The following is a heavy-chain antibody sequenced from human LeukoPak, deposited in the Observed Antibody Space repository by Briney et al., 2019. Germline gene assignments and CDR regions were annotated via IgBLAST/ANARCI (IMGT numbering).Heavy chain of an antibody. Sequence: ASVKVSLKSSGYTFTGYFMHWVRQPPGQGLEWMGWINPNCGGTNYAQKFQGRVTMTRHTSISTAYMELSRLRSDATAVYYCARDERYDSSGYPFDYWGQGTLVTVSS. CDR2: INPNCGGT. CDR1: GYTFTGYF. CDR3: ARDERYDSSGYPFDY. J-gene: IGHJ4*02. D-gene: IGHD3-22*01. V-gene: IGHV1-2*02.